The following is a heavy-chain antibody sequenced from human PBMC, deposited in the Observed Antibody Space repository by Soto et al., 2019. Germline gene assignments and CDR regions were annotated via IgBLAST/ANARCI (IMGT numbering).Heavy chain of an antibody. D-gene: IGHD6-13*01. CDR3: ARGQYSSSWYEGDHYFDY. CDR1: GYTFTSYA. Sequence: ASVKVSCKASGYTFTSYAMHWVRQAPGQRLEWMGWINAGNGNTKYSQKFQGRVTITRDTSASTAYMELSSLRSEDTAVYYCARGQYSSSWYEGDHYFDYWGQGTLVTVSS. V-gene: IGHV1-3*01. J-gene: IGHJ4*02. CDR2: INAGNGNT.